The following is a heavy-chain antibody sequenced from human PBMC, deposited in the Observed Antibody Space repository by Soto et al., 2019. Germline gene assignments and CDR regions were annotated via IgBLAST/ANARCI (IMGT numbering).Heavy chain of an antibody. CDR3: AKGGPESEYVVYAFDI. CDR1: GFTFGSYA. CDR2: ISGSGGST. Sequence: PGGSLRLSCAASGFTFGSYAMNWVRQAPGKGLEWVSAISGSGGSTYYADSVKGRVTISRDNSKNTLYLQMNSLRAEDTAVYYCAKGGPESEYVVYAFDIWGQGTMVTVSS. J-gene: IGHJ3*02. V-gene: IGHV3-23*01. D-gene: IGHD2-21*01.